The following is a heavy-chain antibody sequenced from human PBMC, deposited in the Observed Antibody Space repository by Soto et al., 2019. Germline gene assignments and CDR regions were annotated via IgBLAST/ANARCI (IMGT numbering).Heavy chain of an antibody. J-gene: IGHJ6*02. CDR2: ITGTGGKT. CDR1: GFPLSTYG. V-gene: IGHV3-23*01. CDR3: ARILGYWYGLDV. Sequence: EVQLLESGGGLVQPGGSLRLSCAASGFPLSTYGMTWVRQAPGKGLEWVSAITGTGGKTYYVDCVKGRFTSSRDNSNNMLYLQVNSLRVEYTSVYYCARILGYWYGLDVWGQGTTVTVSS.